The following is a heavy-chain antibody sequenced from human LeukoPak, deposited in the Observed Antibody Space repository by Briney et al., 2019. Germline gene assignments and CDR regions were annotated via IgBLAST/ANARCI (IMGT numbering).Heavy chain of an antibody. D-gene: IGHD3-9*01. CDR1: GFTFSSYS. CDR2: INGAGSTI. CDR3: ATDRDWAFDY. J-gene: IGHJ4*02. Sequence: GGSLRLSCAASGFTFSSYSMNWVRQAPGKGLEWVSYINGAGSTIYYEDSVQGRFTISRDKAKNSLYLQMNSLRDEDTAVYYCATDRDWAFDYWGQGTLVTVSS. V-gene: IGHV3-48*02.